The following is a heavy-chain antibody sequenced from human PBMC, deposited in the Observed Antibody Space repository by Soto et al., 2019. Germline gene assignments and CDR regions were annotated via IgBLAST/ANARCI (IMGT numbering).Heavy chain of an antibody. V-gene: IGHV3-33*01. D-gene: IGHD6-19*01. Sequence: QVQLVESGGGVVQPGGSLRLSCAASGFTFSSYGLHWVRQAPGKGLDWVAVIWYDGSKKYYADSVKGRFTISRDDSKNTLYLQMNSLRVEDTAVYYCARLHSSGFYTGPPAYWGQGSLVIVSS. CDR3: ARLHSSGFYTGPPAY. CDR2: IWYDGSKK. CDR1: GFTFSSYG. J-gene: IGHJ4*02.